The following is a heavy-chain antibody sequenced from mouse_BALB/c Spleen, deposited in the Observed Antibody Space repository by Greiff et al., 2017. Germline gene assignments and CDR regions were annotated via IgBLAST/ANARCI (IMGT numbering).Heavy chain of an antibody. V-gene: IGHV3-6*02. CDR1: GYSITSGYY. J-gene: IGHJ3*01. D-gene: IGHD1-1*01. CDR3: AREDYGSSGVGFAY. Sequence: DVKLQESGPGLVKPSQSLSLTCSVTGYSITSGYYWNWIRQFPGNKLEWMGYISYDGSNNYNPSLKNRISITRDTSKNQFFLKLNSVTTEDTATYYCAREDYGSSGVGFAYWGQGTLVTVSA. CDR2: ISYDGSN.